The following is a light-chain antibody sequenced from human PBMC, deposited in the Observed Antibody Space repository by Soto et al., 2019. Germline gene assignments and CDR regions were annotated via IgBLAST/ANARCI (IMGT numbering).Light chain of an antibody. CDR2: GAS. CDR1: QNIRNF. CDR3: EQSYSTPPT. J-gene: IGKJ2*01. V-gene: IGKV1-39*01. Sequence: DIQMTQSPSTPPASVGDRVTITCRASQNIRNFLNWYQQKPGKAPKLLIYGASSLESGVPPRFSGSGSGTDFTLTITSLQPEDFATYFCEQSYSTPPTFGQGTKVDIK.